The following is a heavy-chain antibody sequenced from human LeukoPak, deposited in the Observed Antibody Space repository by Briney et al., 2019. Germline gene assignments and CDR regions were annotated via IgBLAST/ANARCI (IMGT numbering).Heavy chain of an antibody. J-gene: IGHJ5*02. CDR2: ISGSGGST. D-gene: IGHD3-9*01. CDR3: AKVGDPHSAVLRYFDWLRGMNWFDP. V-gene: IGHV3-23*01. Sequence: GGSLRLSCAASGFTFSSYAMSWVRQAPGKGLEWVSAISGSGGSTYYADSVKGRFTISRDNSKNTLYLQMNSLRAEDTAVYYCAKVGDPHSAVLRYFDWLRGMNWFDPWGQGTLVTVSS. CDR1: GFTFSSYA.